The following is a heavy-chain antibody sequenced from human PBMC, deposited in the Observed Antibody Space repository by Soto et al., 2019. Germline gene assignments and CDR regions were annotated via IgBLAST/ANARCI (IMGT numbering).Heavy chain of an antibody. D-gene: IGHD2-21*02. V-gene: IGHV5-10-1*01. CDR2: IDPSDSYT. CDR3: ARHIVVVTVGRDV. J-gene: IGHJ6*02. Sequence: GDSLKISCKGSGYSFTSYWISWVRQMPGKGLEWMGRIDPSDSYTNYSPSFQGHVTISADKSISTAYLQWSSLNASDTDMYYCARHIVVVTVGRDVWGQGNTVTVSS. CDR1: GYSFTSYW.